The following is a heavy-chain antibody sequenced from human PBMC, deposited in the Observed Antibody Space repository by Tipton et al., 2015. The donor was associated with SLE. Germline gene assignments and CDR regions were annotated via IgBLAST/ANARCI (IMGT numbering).Heavy chain of an antibody. Sequence: LRLSCTVSGGSISSSSYYWGWIRQPPGKGLEWIGSIYYSGSTYYNPSLKSRVTISVDTSKNQFSLKLSSVTAADTAVYYCASLRFLEWLSLYYFDYWGQGTLVTSPQ. CDR1: GGSISSSSYY. D-gene: IGHD3-3*01. J-gene: IGHJ4*02. CDR3: ASLRFLEWLSLYYFDY. CDR2: IYYSGST. V-gene: IGHV4-39*01.